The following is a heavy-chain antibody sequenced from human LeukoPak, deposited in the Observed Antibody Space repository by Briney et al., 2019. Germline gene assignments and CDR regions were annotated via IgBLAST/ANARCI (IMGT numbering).Heavy chain of an antibody. CDR2: ISGSGGST. Sequence: GGSLRLSCAASGFTFSSYAMSWVRQAPGKGLEWVSAISGSGGSTYYADSVKGRFTISRDNSKNTLYLQMNSLRAEDTAVYYCAKDLTYDFWSGPGYNWFDPWGQGTLITVSS. CDR1: GFTFSSYA. D-gene: IGHD3-3*01. CDR3: AKDLTYDFWSGPGYNWFDP. J-gene: IGHJ5*02. V-gene: IGHV3-23*01.